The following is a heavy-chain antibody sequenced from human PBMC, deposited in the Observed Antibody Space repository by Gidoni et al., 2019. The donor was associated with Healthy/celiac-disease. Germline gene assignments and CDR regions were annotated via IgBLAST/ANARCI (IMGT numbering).Heavy chain of an antibody. J-gene: IGHJ4*02. CDR1: GYTLTSYY. CDR2: INPSGGST. Sequence: QVQLVQSGAEVKKPGASVKVSCKASGYTLTSYYMHWVRQAPGQGLEWMGIINPSGGSTSYAQKFQGRVTMTRDTSTSTVYMELSSLRSEDTAVYYCATRDYGDYADYWGQGTLVTVSS. V-gene: IGHV1-46*01. D-gene: IGHD4-17*01. CDR3: ATRDYGDYADY.